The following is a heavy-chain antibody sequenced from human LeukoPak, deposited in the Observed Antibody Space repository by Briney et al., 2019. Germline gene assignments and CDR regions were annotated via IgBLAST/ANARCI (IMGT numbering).Heavy chain of an antibody. CDR1: GFTSSAYS. CDR3: AKDGEYYYDSSGYYAIDH. CDR2: ISSSGSYK. Sequence: EGSLRLSCAASGFTSSAYSMNWVRQAPGKGLEWVSSISSSGSYKYYADSMKGRFTISRDNAKNSLFLQMNSLRAEDTAVYYCAKDGEYYYDSSGYYAIDHWGQGTLVTVSS. J-gene: IGHJ4*02. V-gene: IGHV3-21*01. D-gene: IGHD3-22*01.